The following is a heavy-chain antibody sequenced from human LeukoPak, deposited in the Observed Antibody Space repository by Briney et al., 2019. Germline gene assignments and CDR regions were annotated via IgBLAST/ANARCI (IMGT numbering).Heavy chain of an antibody. Sequence: ASVKVSCKASGYSFGTSGITWVRQAPGQGLEWMGWISGNNGNTDYVKKFQGRVTMTTDTSTTTAYMELRSLRSDDTAVYYCARLLQGWELNYYYSYMDVWGKGTTVTISS. CDR2: ISGNNGNT. J-gene: IGHJ6*03. V-gene: IGHV1-18*01. CDR1: GYSFGTSG. D-gene: IGHD4-23*01. CDR3: ARLLQGWELNYYYSYMDV.